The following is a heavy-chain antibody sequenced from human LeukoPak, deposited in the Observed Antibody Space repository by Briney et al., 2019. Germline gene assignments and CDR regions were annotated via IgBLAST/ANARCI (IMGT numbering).Heavy chain of an antibody. V-gene: IGHV4-39*01. CDR1: GGSISSSSYY. D-gene: IGHD3-22*01. CDR3: ARMKRITMIVVVIPRGLIDY. CDR2: IYYSGST. J-gene: IGHJ4*02. Sequence: SETLSLTCTVSGGSISSSSYYWGWIRQPPGKGLEWIGSIYYSGSTYYNPSLKSRVTISVDTSKNQYSLKLRSVTAADTAVYYCARMKRITMIVVVIPRGLIDYWGQGTLVTVSS.